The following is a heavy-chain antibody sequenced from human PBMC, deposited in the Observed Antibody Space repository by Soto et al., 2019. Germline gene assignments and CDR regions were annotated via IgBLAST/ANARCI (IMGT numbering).Heavy chain of an antibody. D-gene: IGHD6-19*01. CDR1: GFTFSDYY. CDR2: ISRSSSTK. V-gene: IGHV3-11*01. J-gene: IGHJ5*02. Sequence: QVQLVESGGGLVKPGGSLRLSCAGSGFTFSDYYMSWIRQAPGKGLEWVSYISRSSSTKYYAASVTGRFTISRDNAKNSMYLQMNSLRAEDTAIYSCARLYSSGWYTSFDPWGQGTLVTVSA. CDR3: ARLYSSGWYTSFDP.